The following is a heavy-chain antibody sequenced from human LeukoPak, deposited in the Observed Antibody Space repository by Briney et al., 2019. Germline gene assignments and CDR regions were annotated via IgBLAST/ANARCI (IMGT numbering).Heavy chain of an antibody. CDR1: GASIFGSY. CDR2: IYYTGDS. D-gene: IGHD6-6*01. Sequence: SEALSLTCTVSGASIFGSYWSWIRQPPGKGLEWIGYIYYTGDSNYNPSLKSRATISLDTSRSQFSLMLSSVTAADTAIYYCARHSFARPFDSWGQGTLVTVSS. J-gene: IGHJ4*02. CDR3: ARHSFARPFDS. V-gene: IGHV4-59*08.